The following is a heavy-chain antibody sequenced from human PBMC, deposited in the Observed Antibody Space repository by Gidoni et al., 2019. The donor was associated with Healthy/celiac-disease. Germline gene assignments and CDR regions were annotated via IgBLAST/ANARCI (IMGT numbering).Heavy chain of an antibody. CDR3: SREMRGSSTSCATGVDP. CDR1: GGSISRYY. Sequence: QVQLRESGRGLVKPSETLSLTCTASGGSISRYYWSWLRQPAGKGLELIGRIYTSGSTKYNPALKSRVTMSGDTAKNQFSLKLSSVTAADTAVYYCSREMRGSSTSCATGVDPWGQGTLVTGSS. J-gene: IGHJ5*02. D-gene: IGHD2-2*01. V-gene: IGHV4-4*07. CDR2: IYTSGST.